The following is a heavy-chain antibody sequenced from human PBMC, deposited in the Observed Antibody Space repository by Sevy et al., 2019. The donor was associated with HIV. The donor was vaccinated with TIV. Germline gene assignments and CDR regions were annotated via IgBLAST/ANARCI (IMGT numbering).Heavy chain of an antibody. Sequence: GGSLRLSCAASGFTFSNYAMSWVRQAPGKGLEWVSSISRSGGSIHYADSVKGRFTISRDNSKNTLYLQMNSLRAEETAVYYCAKDVVGGYYDSSGYSDHWGQGTLVTVSS. CDR1: GFTFSNYA. CDR3: AKDVVGGYYDSSGYSDH. CDR2: ISRSGGSI. D-gene: IGHD3-22*01. V-gene: IGHV3-23*01. J-gene: IGHJ4*02.